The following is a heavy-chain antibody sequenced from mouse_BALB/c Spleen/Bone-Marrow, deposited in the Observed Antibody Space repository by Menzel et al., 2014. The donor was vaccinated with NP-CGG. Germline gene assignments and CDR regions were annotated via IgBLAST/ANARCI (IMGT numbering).Heavy chain of an antibody. V-gene: IGHV4-1*02. CDR3: EKNAYYAMDY. Sequence: EVMLVESGGGLVQPGGSLKLSCAASGFDFSRYWMSWVRQAPGKGLEWIGEINPDSSTINYTPSLKDKFIISRDNAKNTLYLQMNKVISGDTALYYSEKNAYYAMDYWGQGTSVTVSS. CDR2: INPDSSTI. J-gene: IGHJ4*01. CDR1: GFDFSRYW.